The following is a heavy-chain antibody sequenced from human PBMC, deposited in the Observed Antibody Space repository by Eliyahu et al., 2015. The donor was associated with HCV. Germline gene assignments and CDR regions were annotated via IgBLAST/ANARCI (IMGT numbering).Heavy chain of an antibody. CDR1: GYXFFDYX. D-gene: IGHD1-26*01. V-gene: IGHV1-2*02. J-gene: IGHJ4*02. Sequence: QVQLVQSGAEVKKPGTSVKVSXKASGYXFFDYXXHXVRXAPGQGLQWMGWISPKSGGTNYAQNFQGRVTMTRDTSISTVXMELSRLRXDDTAVYYCARQFIISAWELLQGWQAGYFDYWGQGTLVTVSS. CDR3: ARQFIISAWELLQGWQAGYFDY. CDR2: ISPKSGGT.